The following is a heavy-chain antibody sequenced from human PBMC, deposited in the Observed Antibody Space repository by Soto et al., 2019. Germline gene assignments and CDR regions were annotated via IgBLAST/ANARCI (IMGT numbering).Heavy chain of an antibody. CDR3: AHRRSYGSGSYFDY. D-gene: IGHD3-10*01. J-gene: IGHJ4*02. V-gene: IGHV2-5*02. CDR1: GFSLSTSGVG. Sequence: QITLKESGPTLVKPTQTLTLTCTFSGFSLSTSGVGVGWIRQPPGKDLEWLALIYWDDDKRYSPSLKSRLTITKDTSKNQVVLTMTNMYPVDTATYYCAHRRSYGSGSYFDYWGQGTLVTVSS. CDR2: IYWDDDK.